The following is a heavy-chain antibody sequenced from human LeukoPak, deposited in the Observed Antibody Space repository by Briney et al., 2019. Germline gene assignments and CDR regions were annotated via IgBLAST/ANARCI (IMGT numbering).Heavy chain of an antibody. D-gene: IGHD3-22*01. CDR2: IYYSGST. CDR1: GGSISSYY. CDR3: ARLLLRRGAFDI. V-gene: IGHV4-59*08. J-gene: IGHJ3*02. Sequence: SETLSLTCTVSGGSISSYYWSWIRQPPGKGLGWIGYIYYSGSTNYNPSLKSRVTISVDTSKNQFSLKLSSVTAADTAVYYCARLLLRRGAFDIWGQGTMVTVSS.